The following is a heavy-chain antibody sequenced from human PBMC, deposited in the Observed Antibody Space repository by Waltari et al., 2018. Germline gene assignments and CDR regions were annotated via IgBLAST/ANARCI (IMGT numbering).Heavy chain of an antibody. CDR3: ARTYESGSYYYYMDV. CDR1: GFTFSSYT. V-gene: IGHV3-30*04. J-gene: IGHJ6*03. D-gene: IGHD3-3*01. CDR2: ISYDGSNK. Sequence: QVQLVESGGGVVQPGTSLRLSCAASGFTFSSYTMHWVRQAPGKGRDWVAVISYDGSNKYYADSVKGRFTVSRDNSKNTLDLQMDSLRPEDTALYYCARTYESGSYYYYMDVWGRGTTVAISS.